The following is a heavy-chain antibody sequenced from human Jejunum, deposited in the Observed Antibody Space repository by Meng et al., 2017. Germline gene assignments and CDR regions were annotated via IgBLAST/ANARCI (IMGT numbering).Heavy chain of an antibody. J-gene: IGHJ4*02. D-gene: IGHD1-26*01. Sequence: LLQPWAAGLFRPAWALSLTCADYGWSISGYLWSWIRRAPGEGLEWVGEFTRGGTTNYIPSLKSRVTISADTSKNQFSLTLSSVSAADTAVYYCARHEVDFDNWGQGTLVTVSS. CDR2: FTRGGTT. CDR1: GWSISGYL. V-gene: IGHV4-34*01. CDR3: ARHEVDFDN.